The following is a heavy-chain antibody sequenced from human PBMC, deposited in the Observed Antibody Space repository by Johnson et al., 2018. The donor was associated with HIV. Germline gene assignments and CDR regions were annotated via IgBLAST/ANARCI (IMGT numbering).Heavy chain of an antibody. J-gene: IGHJ3*02. CDR1: GFTFSSYG. CDR2: IRYDGSSR. Sequence: QVQLVESGGGLVQPGGSLRLSCAASGFTFSSYGMHWVRQAPGKGLEWVAFIRYDGSSRYYANSVKGRFTISRVNSKNTLYLQMNSLRAEDTAVYYCARARDRSSSRDAFDIWGQGTMVTVSS. CDR3: ARARDRSSSRDAFDI. V-gene: IGHV3-30*02. D-gene: IGHD6-13*01.